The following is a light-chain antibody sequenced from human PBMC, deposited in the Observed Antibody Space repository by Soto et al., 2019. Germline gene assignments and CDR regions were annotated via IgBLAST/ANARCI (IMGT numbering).Light chain of an antibody. CDR2: GAS. CDR1: QSVSSIY. J-gene: IGKJ1*01. V-gene: IGKV3-20*01. CDR3: QQYGSSQGWT. Sequence: EIVLTQSPGTLSLSPGERATLSCRASQSVSSIYLAWYQQKPGQAPRLLIYGASSRATSIPDRFSGSGSGTDFTLTISRLEPEDFAVYYCQQYGSSQGWTFGQGTKVDI.